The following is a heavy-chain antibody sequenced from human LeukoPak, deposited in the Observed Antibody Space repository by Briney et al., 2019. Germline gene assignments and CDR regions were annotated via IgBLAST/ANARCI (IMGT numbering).Heavy chain of an antibody. J-gene: IGHJ2*01. D-gene: IGHD4-17*01. CDR1: GYTFTGYY. Sequence: ASVKVSCKASGYTFTGYYIHWVRQAPGQGLEWMGWINPHSGGTNYAQKFQGWVTMTRDTSISTAFMELSRLTSDDTAVYYCARGLLAGDYVNWYFDLWGRGTLVTVSS. V-gene: IGHV1-2*04. CDR2: INPHSGGT. CDR3: ARGLLAGDYVNWYFDL.